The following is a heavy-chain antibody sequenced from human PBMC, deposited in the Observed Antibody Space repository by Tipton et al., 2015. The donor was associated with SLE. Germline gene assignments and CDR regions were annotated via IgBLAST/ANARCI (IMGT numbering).Heavy chain of an antibody. D-gene: IGHD7-27*01. CDR3: ARGPTGEAGYFDL. J-gene: IGHJ2*01. Sequence: TLSLTCTVSGGSISSYYWSWIRQPPGKGLEWIGYIYYSGSTNYNPSLKSRVTISVDTSRNQFSLKLSSVTAADTAVYYCARGPTGEAGYFDLWGRGTLVTVSS. CDR1: GGSISSYY. V-gene: IGHV4-59*12. CDR2: IYYSGST.